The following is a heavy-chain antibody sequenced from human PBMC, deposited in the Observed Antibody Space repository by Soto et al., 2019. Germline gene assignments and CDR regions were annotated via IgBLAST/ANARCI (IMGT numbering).Heavy chain of an antibody. Sequence: ASVKVSCEVSGYTLTELSMHWVRQAPGKGLEWMGGFDPEDGETIYAQKFQGRVTMTEDTSTDTAYMELSSLRSEDTAVYYCSTDRGPPLVYAMGFDAFDIWGQGTMVTVSS. J-gene: IGHJ3*02. CDR3: STDRGPPLVYAMGFDAFDI. V-gene: IGHV1-24*01. CDR2: FDPEDGET. CDR1: GYTLTELS. D-gene: IGHD2-8*01.